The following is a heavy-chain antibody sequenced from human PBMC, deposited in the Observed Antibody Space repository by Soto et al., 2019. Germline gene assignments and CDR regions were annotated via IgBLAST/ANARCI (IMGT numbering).Heavy chain of an antibody. J-gene: IGHJ5*02. Sequence: PSETLSLTCTVSGGSISNFYWSWIRQPPGKGLEWIGYIYYSGTTSYNPSLNSRVTISVDTSKNQFSLKLTSVTAADAALYYCARDFFDSSDYTTNWFDPWGQGTLVTVSS. CDR3: ARDFFDSSDYTTNWFDP. D-gene: IGHD3-22*01. CDR1: GGSISNFY. V-gene: IGHV4-59*08. CDR2: IYYSGTT.